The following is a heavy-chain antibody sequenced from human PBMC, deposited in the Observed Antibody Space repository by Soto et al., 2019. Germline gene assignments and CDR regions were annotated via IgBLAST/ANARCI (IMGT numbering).Heavy chain of an antibody. J-gene: IGHJ4*02. CDR3: SRGILV. Sequence: QVQLQESGPGLVKPSQTLSLTCTVSGGSINSGGYCWSWIRQHPGKGLDWIGCISYGGSTSYNPSPXSXXTISVDTSKNQFSLKLTSVTAADTAVYYCSRGILVWGQGALITVSS. D-gene: IGHD5-18*01. CDR2: ISYGGST. CDR1: GGSINSGGYC. V-gene: IGHV4-31*03.